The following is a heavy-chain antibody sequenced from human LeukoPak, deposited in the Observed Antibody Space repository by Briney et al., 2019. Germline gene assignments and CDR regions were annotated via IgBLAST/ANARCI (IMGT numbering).Heavy chain of an antibody. Sequence: GESLKISCKGSGYIFTSYWIGRVRQMPGKGLEWMGIIYPGDSDTRYSPSFQGQVTISADKSISTAYLQWSSLKASDTAMYYCASLTYYYNSRGYSREDAFDIWGQGTMVTVSS. CDR1: GYIFTSYW. J-gene: IGHJ3*02. CDR2: IYPGDSDT. D-gene: IGHD3-22*01. V-gene: IGHV5-51*01. CDR3: ASLTYYYNSRGYSREDAFDI.